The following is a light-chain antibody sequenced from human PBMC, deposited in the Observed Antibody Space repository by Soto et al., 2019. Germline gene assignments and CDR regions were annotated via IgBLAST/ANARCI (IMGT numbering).Light chain of an antibody. CDR3: QSADSSGTFDV. J-gene: IGLJ1*01. Sequence: SYELTQPPSVSVSPGQTARITCSGDALPKQYAYWYQQKPGQAPVLVIYKDSERPSGIPERFSGSSSGTTVTLTISGVQAEHEADYYCQSADSSGTFDVFGTGTKVTVL. CDR2: KDS. V-gene: IGLV3-25*03. CDR1: ALPKQY.